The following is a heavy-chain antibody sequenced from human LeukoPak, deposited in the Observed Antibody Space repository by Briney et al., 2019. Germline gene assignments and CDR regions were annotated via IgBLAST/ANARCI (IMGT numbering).Heavy chain of an antibody. V-gene: IGHV1-69*05. CDR1: GGTSSRYA. Sequence: EASVKVSCKASGGTSSRYAMNWVRQAPGQGLEWMGGIIPFFGSANYAQKFRGRLTITTDESTFTSYMELSSLRYEDTAVYYCARGRDQTNTGYCDHWGQGTLVTVSS. J-gene: IGHJ4*02. D-gene: IGHD2-15*01. CDR2: IIPFFGSA. CDR3: ARGRDQTNTGYCDH.